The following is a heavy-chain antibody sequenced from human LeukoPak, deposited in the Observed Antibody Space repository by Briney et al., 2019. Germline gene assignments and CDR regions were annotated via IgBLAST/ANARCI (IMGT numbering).Heavy chain of an antibody. CDR3: ARESGYDFWSGYPLDY. CDR2: ISSSSSYI. Sequence: GGSLRLSCAASGFTLSSYSMNWVRQAPGKGLEWVSSISSSSSYIYYADSVKGRFTISRDNAKNSLYLQMNSLRAEDTAVYYCARESGYDFWSGYPLDYWGQGTLVTVSS. CDR1: GFTLSSYS. V-gene: IGHV3-21*01. J-gene: IGHJ4*02. D-gene: IGHD3-3*01.